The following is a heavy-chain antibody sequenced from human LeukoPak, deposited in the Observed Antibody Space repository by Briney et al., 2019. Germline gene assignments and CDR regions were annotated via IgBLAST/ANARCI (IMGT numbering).Heavy chain of an antibody. CDR2: ISSSSSYI. J-gene: IGHJ4*02. CDR1: GFTFSSYS. V-gene: IGHV3-21*01. CDR3: ARSKPGGSCPDY. Sequence: PGGSLRLSCAASGFTFSSYSMNWVRQAPGKGLEWVSSISSSSSYIYYADSVKGRFTISRDNAKNSLYLQMNSLRAEDTAVYYCARSKPGGSCPDYWGQGTLVTVSS. D-gene: IGHD2-15*01.